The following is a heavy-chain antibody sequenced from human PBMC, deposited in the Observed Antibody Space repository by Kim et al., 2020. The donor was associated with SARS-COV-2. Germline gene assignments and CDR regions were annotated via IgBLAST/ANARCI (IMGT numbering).Heavy chain of an antibody. D-gene: IGHD3-3*01. V-gene: IGHV3-23*01. CDR3: AKDYDFWSGYDYFDY. CDR2: ISGSGGST. CDR1: GFTFSSYA. Sequence: GGSLRLSCAASGFTFSSYAMSWVRQAPGKGLEWVSAISGSGGSTYYADSVKGRFTISRDNSKNTLYLQMNSLRAEDTAVYYCAKDYDFWSGYDYFDYWGQGTLVTVSS. J-gene: IGHJ4*02.